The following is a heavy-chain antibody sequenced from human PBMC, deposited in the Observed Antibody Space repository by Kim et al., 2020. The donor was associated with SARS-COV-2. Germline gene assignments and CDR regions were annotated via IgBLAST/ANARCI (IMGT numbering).Heavy chain of an antibody. D-gene: IGHD3-10*01. CDR2: INHSGTT. J-gene: IGHJ2*01. V-gene: IGHV4-34*01. CDR1: GGSFSGYY. Sequence: SETLSLTCAVYGGSFSGYYWIWVRQPPGKGLEWIGEINHSGTTNYNPSLKSRVTISVDTSKNQFSLKLSSVTAADTAVYYCARESTVPDWYFDLWGRGTLVTVSS. CDR3: ARESTVPDWYFDL.